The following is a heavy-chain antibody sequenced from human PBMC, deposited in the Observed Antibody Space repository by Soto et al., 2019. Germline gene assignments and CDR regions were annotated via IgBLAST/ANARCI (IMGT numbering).Heavy chain of an antibody. V-gene: IGHV3-43*01. CDR2: ISWDGGST. Sequence: GGSLRLSCAASGFTFDDYTMHWVRQAPGKGLEWVSRISWDGGSTDYADSVKGRFTISRDNRKNSLYLQMNSLRTEDSALYYCAKDMGGDMGNAFDIWGQGTMVTVSS. J-gene: IGHJ3*02. CDR1: GFTFDDYT. CDR3: AKDMGGDMGNAFDI. D-gene: IGHD1-26*01.